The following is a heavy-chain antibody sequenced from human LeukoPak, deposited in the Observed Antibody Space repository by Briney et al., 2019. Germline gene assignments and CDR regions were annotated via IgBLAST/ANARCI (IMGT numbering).Heavy chain of an antibody. Sequence: ASVKVSCKASGYTFTSYDINWVRQATGQGLEWMGWMNPNSGNTGYAQKFQGRVTMTRNTSISTAYMELSSLRSEDTAVYYCARSGTPLYSSGWYAFDIWGQGTMVTVSS. CDR3: ARSGTPLYSSGWYAFDI. J-gene: IGHJ3*02. V-gene: IGHV1-8*01. D-gene: IGHD6-19*01. CDR2: MNPNSGNT. CDR1: GYTFTSYD.